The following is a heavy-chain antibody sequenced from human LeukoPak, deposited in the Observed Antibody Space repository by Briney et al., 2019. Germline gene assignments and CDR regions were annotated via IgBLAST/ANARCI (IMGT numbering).Heavy chain of an antibody. CDR3: ARVTGGGDKRGGYFDY. V-gene: IGHV3-7*01. CDR2: IKQGGSAK. CDR1: GFTFSSYW. J-gene: IGHJ4*02. Sequence: GGSLRLSCAASGFTFSSYWMSWVRQAPGKGLEWVANIKQGGSAKYYVDSVKGRFTISRDNAKNSLYLQMNSLRAEDTAVYYCARVTGGGDKRGGYFDYWGQGTLVTVSS. D-gene: IGHD2-21*02.